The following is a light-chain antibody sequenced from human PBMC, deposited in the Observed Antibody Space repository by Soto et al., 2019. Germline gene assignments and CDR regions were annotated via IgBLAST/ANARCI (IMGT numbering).Light chain of an antibody. CDR3: QQYNNWPLN. CDR2: GAS. CDR1: QSVSSN. V-gene: IGKV3-15*01. Sequence: EIGMTQSPAALSVSPGERATLSCRASQSVSSNLAWYQQKPGQAPRPLIYGASTRATVIPARFSGSGSGTEFTLPFSSLQSEDFAVYYCQQYNNWPLNFGYGTRLEIK. J-gene: IGKJ5*01.